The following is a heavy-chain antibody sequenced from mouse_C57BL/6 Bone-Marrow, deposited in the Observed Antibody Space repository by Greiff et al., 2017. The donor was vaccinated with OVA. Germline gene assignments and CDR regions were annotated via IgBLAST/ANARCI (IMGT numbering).Heavy chain of an antibody. CDR2: IDPENGDT. D-gene: IGHD2-1*01. J-gene: IGHJ4*01. V-gene: IGHV14-4*01. CDR1: GFNIKDDY. CDR3: TSYGNYVYYYAMDD. Sequence: VQLQQSGAELVRPGASVKLSCTASGFNIKDDYMHWVKQRPEQGLEWIGWIDPENGDTEYASKFQGKATITADTSSNTAYLQLSSLTSEDTAVYYCTSYGNYVYYYAMDDWGQGTSVTVSS.